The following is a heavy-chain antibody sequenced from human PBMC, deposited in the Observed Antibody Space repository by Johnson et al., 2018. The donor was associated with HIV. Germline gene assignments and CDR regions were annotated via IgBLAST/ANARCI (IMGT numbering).Heavy chain of an antibody. V-gene: IGHV3-9*01. D-gene: IGHD6-13*01. CDR2: ISWNSGDI. Sequence: VQLVESGGGLVQPGRSLRLSCAASGFTFDDYAMHWVRQAPGKGLEWVSGISWNSGDIVYADSVKGRFTISRDNSKNTLYLQMNSLRAEDTAVYYCAREIAAAGTWAFDSWGQGTMVTVSS. J-gene: IGHJ3*02. CDR1: GFTFDDYA. CDR3: AREIAAAGTWAFDS.